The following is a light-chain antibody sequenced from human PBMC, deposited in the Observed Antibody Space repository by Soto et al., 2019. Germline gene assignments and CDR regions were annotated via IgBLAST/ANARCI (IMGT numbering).Light chain of an antibody. V-gene: IGKV3-11*01. CDR2: DAS. CDR3: QQRSEWPRT. J-gene: IGKJ1*01. Sequence: EIVLTQSPATLSLSPGERATLSCRASQSISSSLAWYQQKPGQAPRLLIYDASSRATDFPDRFSGSGSGTDFTLTIGSLEPEDFAVYYCQQRSEWPRTFGQGTKVDIK. CDR1: QSISSS.